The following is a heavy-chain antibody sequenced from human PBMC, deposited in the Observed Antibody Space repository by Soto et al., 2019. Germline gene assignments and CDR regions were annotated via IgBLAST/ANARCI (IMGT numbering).Heavy chain of an antibody. J-gene: IGHJ5*02. Sequence: ASVKVSCKAPGDTFTSYYRNWVRQVPGQRLEWIGVINPNGGSTKYAQKFQGRITMTRDTSRSTVYMELSSLGSEDTAVYYCARSSGGNFGIIIEGSNWFDPWGQGTLVTVSS. CDR2: INPNGGST. V-gene: IGHV1-46*01. D-gene: IGHD3-3*01. CDR3: ARSSGGNFGIIIEGSNWFDP. CDR1: GDTFTSYY.